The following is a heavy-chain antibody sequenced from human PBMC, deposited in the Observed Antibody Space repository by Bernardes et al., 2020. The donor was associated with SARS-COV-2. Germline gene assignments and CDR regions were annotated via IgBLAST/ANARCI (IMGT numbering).Heavy chain of an antibody. CDR2: ISYDGSNK. Sequence: GGSLRLSCVASGFTFSSYGMHWVRQAPGKGLEWVAVISYDGSNKYYADSVKGRFTISRDNSKNTLYLQMNSLRAEDTAVYYCAKTLGTYYYDSSGYSYYFDYWGQGTLVTVSS. CDR1: GFTFSSYG. J-gene: IGHJ4*02. V-gene: IGHV3-30*18. D-gene: IGHD3-22*01. CDR3: AKTLGTYYYDSSGYSYYFDY.